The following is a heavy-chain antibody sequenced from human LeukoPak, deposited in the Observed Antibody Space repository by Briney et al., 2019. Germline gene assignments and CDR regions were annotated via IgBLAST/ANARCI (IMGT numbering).Heavy chain of an antibody. J-gene: IGHJ4*02. D-gene: IGHD6-19*01. Sequence: GGSLRLSCAASGFTFSSYTMHWVRQAPDKGLEWVAVISHDGGNKYYADSGKGRFTISRDNSKNTLYLQMNGLRAEETAMYYCATPYTSGWPLYFDNWGQGTLVTVSS. CDR2: ISHDGGNK. CDR1: GFTFSSYT. CDR3: ATPYTSGWPLYFDN. V-gene: IGHV3-30-3*01.